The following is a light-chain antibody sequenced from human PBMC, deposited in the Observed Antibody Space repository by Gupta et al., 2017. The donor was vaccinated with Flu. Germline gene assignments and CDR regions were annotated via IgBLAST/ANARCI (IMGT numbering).Light chain of an antibody. V-gene: IGLV2-14*01. CDR2: EVS. CDR1: SSDICAYNY. J-gene: IGLJ1*01. CDR3: CSYTTISTYV. Sequence: SITISCTGSSSDICAYNYVSWYQHHPGKAPRLIVYEVSGRPSGVSIRFSGSKSGDTASLTISGLQAADEADYYCCSYTTISTYVFGSGTHVTVL.